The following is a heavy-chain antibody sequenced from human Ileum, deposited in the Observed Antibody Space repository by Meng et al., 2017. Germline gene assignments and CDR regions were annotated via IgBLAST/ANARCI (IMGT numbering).Heavy chain of an antibody. CDR2: VNPNSGDT. CDR3: ARGFGEDFNGNHFFDD. J-gene: IGHJ4*02. D-gene: IGHD3-10*01. Sequence: VESGTELKKPGPSVKVSCRASAYTFTDNYIHWLRQAPGQGLEWMGRVNPNSGDTNYAQRFQGRVTMTRGTSISTAYMELTRLIFDDTAIYYCARGFGEDFNGNHFFDDWGQGTLVTVSS. CDR1: AYTFTDNY. V-gene: IGHV1-2*06.